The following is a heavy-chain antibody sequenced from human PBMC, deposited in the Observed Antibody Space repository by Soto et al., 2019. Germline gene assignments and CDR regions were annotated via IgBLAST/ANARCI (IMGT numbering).Heavy chain of an antibody. V-gene: IGHV1-69*13. CDR3: ARDSSSSERFGY. D-gene: IGHD6-13*01. CDR2: IIPIFGTA. CDR1: GYTFTSYG. J-gene: IGHJ4*02. Sequence: GASVKVSCKASGYTFTSYGISWVRQAPGQGLEWMGGIIPIFGTANYAQKFQGRVTITADESTSTAYMELSSLRSEDTAVYYCARDSSSSERFGYWGQGTLVTVS.